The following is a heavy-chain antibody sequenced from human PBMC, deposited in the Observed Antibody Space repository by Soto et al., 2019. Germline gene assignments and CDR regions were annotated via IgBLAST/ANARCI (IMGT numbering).Heavy chain of an antibody. CDR1: GGTFSNYA. V-gene: IGHV1-69*15. CDR2: IIPIFGTT. J-gene: IGHJ5*02. Sequence: QVQLVQSAAEVKKPGSSVKVSCKASGGTFSNYAITWVRQAPGQGLEWVGRIIPIFGTTNVAQKFQGRVTITADESTTTANMELSGLRSDDTAVYYCAKDGGADGYFGNWLDPWVQGTLVTVSS. D-gene: IGHD5-12*01. CDR3: AKDGGADGYFGNWLDP.